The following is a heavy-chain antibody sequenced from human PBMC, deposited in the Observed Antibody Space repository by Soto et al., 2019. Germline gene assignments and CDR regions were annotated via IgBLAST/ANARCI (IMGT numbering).Heavy chain of an antibody. J-gene: IGHJ4*02. CDR2: INSGSTSI. CDR3: LNGDYY. D-gene: IGHD4-17*01. V-gene: IGHV3-48*01. CDR1: GFTFSSHV. Sequence: EEQLVESGGGLVQPGGSLRLSCAASGFTFSSHVMYWVRQAPGKGLEWVSSINSGSTSIYYADSVKGRFTISRDNGKNSLYLQMSSLIADDTAVYYCLNGDYYVGQGTLVTVSS.